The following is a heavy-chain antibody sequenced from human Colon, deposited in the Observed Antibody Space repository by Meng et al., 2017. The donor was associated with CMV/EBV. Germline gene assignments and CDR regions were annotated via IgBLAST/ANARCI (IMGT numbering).Heavy chain of an antibody. Sequence: GESLKISCAASGFTFSTYWMHWVRQVPGKGLVWVARINSDGRSTEYADSVKGRFTISRDNAKNTLYLQMNSLRVEDTAVYYCARDAGQWLATGEAFDTWGRGTMVTVSS. CDR2: INSDGRST. D-gene: IGHD6-19*01. CDR1: GFTFSTYW. CDR3: ARDAGQWLATGEAFDT. V-gene: IGHV3-74*03. J-gene: IGHJ3*02.